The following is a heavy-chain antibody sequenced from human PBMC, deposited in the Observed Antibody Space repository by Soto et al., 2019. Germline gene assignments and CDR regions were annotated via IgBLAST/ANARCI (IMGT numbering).Heavy chain of an antibody. J-gene: IGHJ6*02. V-gene: IGHV1-69*06. D-gene: IGHD2-15*01. CDR3: ARDLVRYCSGGSCRKGDYYYYGMDV. Sequence: SVKVSCKASGGTFNSYGISWVRQAPGQGLEWMGGIIPIFGTANYAQKFQGRVTITADKSTSTAYMELSSLRSEDTAVYYCARDLVRYCSGGSCRKGDYYYYGMDVWGQGTTVTVSS. CDR1: GGTFNSYG. CDR2: IIPIFGTA.